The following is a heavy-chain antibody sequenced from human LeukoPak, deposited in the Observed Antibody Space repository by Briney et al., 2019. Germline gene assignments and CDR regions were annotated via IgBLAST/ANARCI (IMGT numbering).Heavy chain of an antibody. D-gene: IGHD7-27*01. CDR2: IYSGGST. CDR1: GFTVSSNY. J-gene: IGHJ5*02. CDR3: ASENWGSFWFDP. V-gene: IGHV3-53*01. Sequence: GGSLRLSCAASGFTVSSNYMSWVRQAPGKGLEWVPVIYSGGSTYYADSVKGRFTISRDNSKNTLYLQMNSLRAEDTAVYYCASENWGSFWFDPWGQGTLVTVSS.